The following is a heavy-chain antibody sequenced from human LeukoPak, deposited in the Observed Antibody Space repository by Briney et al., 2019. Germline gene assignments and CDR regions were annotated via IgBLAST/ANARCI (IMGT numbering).Heavy chain of an antibody. J-gene: IGHJ4*02. D-gene: IGHD2-15*01. Sequence: ASVKVSCKASGYTFTDYYLHWVRQAPGQGLEWMGWINPNSGGTNYAQKFQGRVTMTRDTSISTAYMELSRLRSDDTAVYYCASTTSYCSGGTCYLAYWGQGTLVTVSS. CDR2: INPNSGGT. CDR1: GYTFTDYY. CDR3: ASTTSYCSGGTCYLAY. V-gene: IGHV1-2*02.